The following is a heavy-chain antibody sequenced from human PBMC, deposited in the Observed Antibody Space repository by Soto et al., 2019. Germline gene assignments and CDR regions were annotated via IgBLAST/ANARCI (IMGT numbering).Heavy chain of an antibody. V-gene: IGHV2-5*02. D-gene: IGHD6-13*01. CDR3: AHGYSSRVGYYFDY. Sequence: SGPTLVNPTKTLTLTPTLSRFSLSTSGVGVGWIRQPPGKALEWLALIYWDDDKRYSPSLKSRLTITKDTSKNQVVLTMTNMDPVDTATYYCAHGYSSRVGYYFDYWGQGTLVTVSS. J-gene: IGHJ4*02. CDR1: RFSLSTSGVG. CDR2: IYWDDDK.